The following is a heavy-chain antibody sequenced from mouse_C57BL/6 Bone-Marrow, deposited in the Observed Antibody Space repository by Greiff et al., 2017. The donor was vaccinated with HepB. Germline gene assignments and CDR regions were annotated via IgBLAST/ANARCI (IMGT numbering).Heavy chain of an antibody. CDR2: INPNNGGT. Sequence: EVKLMESGPELVKPGASVKMSCKASGYTFTDYNMHWVKQSHGKSLEWIGYINPNNGGTSYNQKFKGKATLTVNKSSSTAYMELRSLTSEDSAVYYCARGHGNSCYYAMDYWGQGTSVTVSS. CDR3: ARGHGNSCYYAMDY. CDR1: GYTFTDYN. D-gene: IGHD2-1*01. V-gene: IGHV1-22*01. J-gene: IGHJ4*01.